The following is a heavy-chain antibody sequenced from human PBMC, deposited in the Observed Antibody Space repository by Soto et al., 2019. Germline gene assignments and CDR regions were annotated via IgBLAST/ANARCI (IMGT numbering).Heavy chain of an antibody. CDR1: GFIFSNYW. CDR2: IKPDASEK. Sequence: GGSLRLSCEASGFIFSNYWMSWVRQTPGKGLEWVANIKPDASEKNYADSVKGRFTISRDNAKNTLYLQMNNLGADDTAIYYCARGRRDYWGQGTLVTVSS. J-gene: IGHJ4*02. CDR3: ARGRRDY. V-gene: IGHV3-7*03.